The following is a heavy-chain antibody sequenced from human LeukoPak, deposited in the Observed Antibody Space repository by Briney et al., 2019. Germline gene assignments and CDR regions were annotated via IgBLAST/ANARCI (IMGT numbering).Heavy chain of an antibody. D-gene: IGHD6-19*01. J-gene: IGHJ4*02. V-gene: IGHV3-23*01. Sequence: GGSLRLSCAASGFMFTTYAMSWVRQAPGKGLEWVSAIGGDGGRTYYADSVKGRFTISRGNSKDTVFLQMNSLRVEDTAVYYCAKASRQGAVASPLDYWGQGTLVTVSS. CDR1: GFMFTTYA. CDR2: IGGDGGRT. CDR3: AKASRQGAVASPLDY.